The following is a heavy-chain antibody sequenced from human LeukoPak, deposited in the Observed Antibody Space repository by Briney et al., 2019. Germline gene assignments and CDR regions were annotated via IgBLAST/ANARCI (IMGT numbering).Heavy chain of an antibody. Sequence: GGSLRLSCAASGFTFSSYGMSWVRQAPGKGLEWVSAISGSGGSTYYADSVKGRFTISRDNSKNTLYLQMNSLRAEDTAVYYCAKRGGMYPAHYFDYWGQGTLVTVSS. J-gene: IGHJ4*02. V-gene: IGHV3-23*01. CDR2: ISGSGGST. CDR1: GFTFSSYG. D-gene: IGHD3-16*01. CDR3: AKRGGMYPAHYFDY.